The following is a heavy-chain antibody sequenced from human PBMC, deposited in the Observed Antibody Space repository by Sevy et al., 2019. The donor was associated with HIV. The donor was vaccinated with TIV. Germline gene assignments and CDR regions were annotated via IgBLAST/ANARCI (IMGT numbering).Heavy chain of an antibody. CDR1: GFTFSDYA. V-gene: IGHV3-30*03. J-gene: IGHJ4*02. CDR3: ARRDVNHQYLMDY. Sequence: GGSLRLSCAASGFTFSDYAMHWVRQAPGKGLEWLSYISYDERDRYYLDSVRGRFSVSRDISKRTLFLPMNDLRPEDTAVYYCARRDVNHQYLMDYWGQGILVTVSS. CDR2: ISYDERDR. D-gene: IGHD2-8*01.